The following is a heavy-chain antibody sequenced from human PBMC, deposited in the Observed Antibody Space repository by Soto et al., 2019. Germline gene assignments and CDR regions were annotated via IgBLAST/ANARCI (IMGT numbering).Heavy chain of an antibody. J-gene: IGHJ6*02. CDR2: INPNSGGT. V-gene: IGHV1-2*02. CDR1: GYTFTGYY. CDR3: ASLAAAGNYYYYGMDV. Sequence: ASVKVSCKASGYTFTGYYMHWVRQAPGQGLEWMGWINPNSGGTNYAQKFQGRVTMTRDTSISTAYMELSRLRSDDTAVYYCASLAAAGNYYYYGMDVWGQGTTVTVSS. D-gene: IGHD6-13*01.